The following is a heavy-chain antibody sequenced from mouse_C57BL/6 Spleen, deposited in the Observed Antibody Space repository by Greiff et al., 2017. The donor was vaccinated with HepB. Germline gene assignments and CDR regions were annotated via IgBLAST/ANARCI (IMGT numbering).Heavy chain of an antibody. CDR3: TSTTVVVYYYAMDY. Sequence: DVMLVESGGGLVQPGGSMKLSCVASGFTFSNYWMNWVRQSPEKGLEWVAQIRLKSDNYSTHYAESVKGRFTISSDDSKSSVYLQMNNLRAEDTGIYYCTSTTVVVYYYAMDYWGQGTSVTVSS. CDR1: GFTFSNYW. CDR2: IRLKSDNYST. D-gene: IGHD1-1*01. V-gene: IGHV6-3*01. J-gene: IGHJ4*01.